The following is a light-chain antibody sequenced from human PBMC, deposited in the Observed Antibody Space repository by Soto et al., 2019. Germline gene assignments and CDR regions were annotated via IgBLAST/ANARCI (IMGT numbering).Light chain of an antibody. CDR2: EVS. V-gene: IGLV2-14*01. Sequence: SVVTQPASVSGSPGQSITISCTGTSSDVGGYNYVSWYQQHPGKAPKLMIYEVSNRPSGVSNRFSGSKSGNTASLTISGLQAEDEADYFCTSFTSSSTQVFGTGTKV. CDR3: TSFTSSSTQV. CDR1: SSDVGGYNY. J-gene: IGLJ1*01.